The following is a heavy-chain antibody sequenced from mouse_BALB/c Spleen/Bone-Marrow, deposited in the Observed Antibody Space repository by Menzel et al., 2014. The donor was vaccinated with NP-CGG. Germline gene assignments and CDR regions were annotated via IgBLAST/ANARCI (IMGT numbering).Heavy chain of an antibody. J-gene: IGHJ3*01. Sequence: QVQLKQSGAELMKPGASVKISCKATGYTFNSYWIEWVKQRPGHGLEWIGEILPGSGITNYNEKFKVKATFNADTSSNTAYMQLSSLTSGDSAVYYCARSPYWGQGTLVTVSA. CDR2: ILPGSGIT. CDR1: GYTFNSYW. CDR3: ARSPY. V-gene: IGHV1-9*01.